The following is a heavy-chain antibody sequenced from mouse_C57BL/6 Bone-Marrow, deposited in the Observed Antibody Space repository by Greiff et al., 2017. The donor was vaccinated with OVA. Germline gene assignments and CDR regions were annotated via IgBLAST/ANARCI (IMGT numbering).Heavy chain of an antibody. CDR3: ARKALIYGYDSWFAY. V-gene: IGHV1-52*01. D-gene: IGHD2-2*01. CDR2: IDPSDSET. CDR1: GYTFTSYW. J-gene: IGHJ3*01. Sequence: QVQLQQPGAELVRPGSSVKLSCKASGYTFTSYWMHWVKQRPIQGLEWIGNIDPSDSETHYNQKFKDKATLTVDKSYSTAYMQLSSLTSEDSAVYYCARKALIYGYDSWFAYWGQGTLVTVSA.